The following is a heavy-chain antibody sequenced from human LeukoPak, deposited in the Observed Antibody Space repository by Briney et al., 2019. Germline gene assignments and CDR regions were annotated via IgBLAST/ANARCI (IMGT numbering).Heavy chain of an antibody. CDR1: GFTFSSYV. J-gene: IGHJ1*01. CDR2: IWYDGSNK. V-gene: IGHV3-33*01. D-gene: IGHD5-24*01. CDR3: ARGDGYNDAEYLQH. Sequence: GRSLRLSCAASGFTFSSYVMHWVRQAPGKGLEGVAVIWYDGSNKYYGDSVKGRFTISRDNSKKTLYLQMNSLRVEDTAVYYCARGDGYNDAEYLQHRGQGTLVTV.